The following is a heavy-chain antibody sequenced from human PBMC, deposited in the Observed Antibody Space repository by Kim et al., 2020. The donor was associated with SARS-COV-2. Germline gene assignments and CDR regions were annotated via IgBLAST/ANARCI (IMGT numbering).Heavy chain of an antibody. V-gene: IGHV3-49*04. J-gene: IGHJ5*02. CDR3: TRAYCGADCYYWLDP. CDR1: GFRFADYS. Sequence: GGSLRLSCTASGFRFADYSINWVRQAPGKGLEWVGFIASKAFGGTREYAASVKGRFSISRDDSKAIAYLQMNGLKTEDTAEYFCTRAYCGADCYYWLDPWGQGTLVTVSS. CDR2: IASKAFGGTR. D-gene: IGHD2-21*02.